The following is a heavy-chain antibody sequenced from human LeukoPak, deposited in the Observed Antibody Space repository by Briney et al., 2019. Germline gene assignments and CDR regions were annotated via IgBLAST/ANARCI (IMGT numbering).Heavy chain of an antibody. D-gene: IGHD3-10*01. J-gene: IGHJ3*01. Sequence: PGGSLRLSCAASGFTFNNYAMNWVRQVPGQGLEWVSAITCDNTRTYYADSVKGRFTISRDNSNSTLFLHMNSLRVEDTAIYYCAKDTSVIREITRGGAFDVWGQGRVVTVSS. CDR2: ITCDNTRT. V-gene: IGHV3-23*01. CDR3: AKDTSVIREITRGGAFDV. CDR1: GFTFNNYA.